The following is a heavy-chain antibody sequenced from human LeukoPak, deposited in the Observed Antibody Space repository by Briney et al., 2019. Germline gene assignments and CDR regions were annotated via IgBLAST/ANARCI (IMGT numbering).Heavy chain of an antibody. CDR1: GYTFTSYD. Sequence: ASVKVSCKASGYTFTSYDINWVRQATGQGLEWMGWMNPNSGNTGYAQKFQGRVTMTRNTSISTAYMELSSLRSEDTAVYYCAVGVTTVTHEGFDYWGQGTLVTVSS. D-gene: IGHD4-11*01. V-gene: IGHV1-8*01. CDR2: MNPNSGNT. CDR3: AVGVTTVTHEGFDY. J-gene: IGHJ4*02.